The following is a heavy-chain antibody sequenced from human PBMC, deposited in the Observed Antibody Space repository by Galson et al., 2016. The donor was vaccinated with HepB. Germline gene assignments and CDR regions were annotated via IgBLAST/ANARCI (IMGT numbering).Heavy chain of an antibody. CDR1: GFTFSAYA. V-gene: IGHV3-23*01. J-gene: IGHJ3*01. Sequence: SLRLSCAASGFTFSAYAMAWARQAPGKGLEWVSGISDSCANTYYADSVRGRFSISRDDSKSTLYLQMTNLRVEDTALYYCVADHGGLDCFDFWGRGTMVTVSS. CDR3: VADHGGLDCFDF. D-gene: IGHD4-23*01. CDR2: ISDSCANT.